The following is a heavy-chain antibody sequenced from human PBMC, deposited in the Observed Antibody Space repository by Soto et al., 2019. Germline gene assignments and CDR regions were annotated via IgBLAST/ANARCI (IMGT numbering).Heavy chain of an antibody. J-gene: IGHJ6*02. Sequence: EVQLVESGGGLIQPGGSLRLSCAASGLTVSTAYMAWVRQAPGMGLEWVSVIYDNGTTYYADSVKGRFTISRDTSTNTLSLQMDSLRAEDTAVYYCVRPLPSGRNYVLDVWGQGTTVTVSS. CDR2: IYDNGTT. V-gene: IGHV3-53*01. CDR1: GLTVSTAY. CDR3: VRPLPSGRNYVLDV. D-gene: IGHD1-7*01.